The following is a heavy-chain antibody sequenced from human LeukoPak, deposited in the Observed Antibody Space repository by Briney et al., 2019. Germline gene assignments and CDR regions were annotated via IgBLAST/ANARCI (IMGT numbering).Heavy chain of an antibody. CDR2: IYTSGST. D-gene: IGHD6-13*01. CDR1: GGSISSHY. J-gene: IGHJ6*03. CDR3: ARDGAAAGNFYYYYYMDV. V-gene: IGHV4-4*07. Sequence: SETLSLTCTVSGGSISSHYWSWIRQPAGKGLEWIGRIYTSGSTNYNPSLKSRVTISVDTSKNQFSLKLSSVTAADTAVYYCARDGAAAGNFYYYYYMDVWGKGTTVTISS.